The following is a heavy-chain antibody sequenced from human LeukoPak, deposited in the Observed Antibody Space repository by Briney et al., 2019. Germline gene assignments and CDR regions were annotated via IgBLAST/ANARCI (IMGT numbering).Heavy chain of an antibody. CDR2: IGSSSSYI. D-gene: IGHD3-16*02. Sequence: GGSLRLSCAASGFTFSSYSMNWVRQAPGKGLEWVSSIGSSSSYIYYADSVKGRFTISRDNAKSSLFLQMNSLRAEDTAVYYCASPLMITFGGVIADDYWGQGTLVTVSS. CDR3: ASPLMITFGGVIADDY. J-gene: IGHJ4*02. CDR1: GFTFSSYS. V-gene: IGHV3-21*01.